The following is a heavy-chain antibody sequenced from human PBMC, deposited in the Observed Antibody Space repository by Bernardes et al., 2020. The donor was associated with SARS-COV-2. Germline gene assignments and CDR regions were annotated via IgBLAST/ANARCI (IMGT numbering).Heavy chain of an antibody. CDR2: ISYSGST. V-gene: IGHV4-39*01. D-gene: IGHD2-15*01. CDR3: ARQIDSWHLVVVVSVPRGGAYYFEY. J-gene: IGHJ4*02. Sequence: PETLSLTCTVSGDSMNSRRYDWGWLRQPPGRGLEWTGSISYSGSTNYNPSPKTPVTISLHPSQKQFSLKLNSVTAADTAVYYCARQIDSWHLVVVVSVPRGGAYYFEYWGQGTLVTVSS. CDR1: GDSMNSRRYD.